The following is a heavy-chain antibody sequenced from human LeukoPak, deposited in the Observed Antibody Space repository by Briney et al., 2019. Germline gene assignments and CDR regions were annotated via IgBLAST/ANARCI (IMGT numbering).Heavy chain of an antibody. D-gene: IGHD3-22*01. CDR2: INPNSGGT. Sequence: ASVKVSRKASGYTFTGYYMHWVRQAPGQGLEWMGWINPNSGGTNYAQKFQGRVTMTRDTSISTAYMELSRLRSDDTAVYYCARGLYYYDSSGYGYYFDYWGQGTPVTVSS. J-gene: IGHJ4*02. V-gene: IGHV1-2*02. CDR3: ARGLYYYDSSGYGYYFDY. CDR1: GYTFTGYY.